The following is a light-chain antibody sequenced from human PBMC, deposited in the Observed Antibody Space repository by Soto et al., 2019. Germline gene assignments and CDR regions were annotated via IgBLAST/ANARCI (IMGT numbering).Light chain of an antibody. J-gene: IGLJ2*01. CDR3: SSYAATNNLL. Sequence: QSALTQPPSASGSPGQSVTISCTGTSSDVGGNNYVSWYQQHPGRAPKLMIYEVIQRPSGVPDRFSGSKSGNTAFLTVSGLQAEDEDDYYCSSYAATNNLLFGGGTQLTVL. V-gene: IGLV2-8*01. CDR2: EVI. CDR1: SSDVGGNNY.